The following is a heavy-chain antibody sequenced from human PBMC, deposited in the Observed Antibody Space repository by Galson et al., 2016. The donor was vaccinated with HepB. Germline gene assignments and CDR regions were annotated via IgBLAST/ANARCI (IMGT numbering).Heavy chain of an antibody. CDR3: ASLQQLGRIDP. Sequence: ETLSLTCTVSGGSITSFSHFWAWIRQPPGKGLEWIGSIFYTGTTSYNPSLKSRVTISVDTSKNQFSLKLTSVTAADTAVYFCASLQQLGRIDPWGQGTLVSVSS. CDR1: GGSITSFSHF. D-gene: IGHD6-13*01. CDR2: IFYTGTT. J-gene: IGHJ5*02. V-gene: IGHV4-39*01.